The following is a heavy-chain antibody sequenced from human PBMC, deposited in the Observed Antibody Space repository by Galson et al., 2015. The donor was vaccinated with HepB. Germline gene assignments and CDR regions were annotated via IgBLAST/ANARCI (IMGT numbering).Heavy chain of an antibody. Sequence: SVKVSCKVSGYTLTELSMHWVRQAPGKGLEWMGGFDPEDGETIYAQKFQGRVTMTEDTSTDTAYMELSSLRSEDTAVYYCARGILGYCSSTSCSDYYYYMDVWGKGTTVTVSS. CDR2: FDPEDGET. CDR3: ARGILGYCSSTSCSDYYYYMDV. CDR1: GYTLTELS. D-gene: IGHD2-2*01. V-gene: IGHV1-24*01. J-gene: IGHJ6*03.